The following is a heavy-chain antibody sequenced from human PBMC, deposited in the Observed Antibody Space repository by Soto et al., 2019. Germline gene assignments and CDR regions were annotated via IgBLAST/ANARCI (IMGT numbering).Heavy chain of an antibody. CDR2: IIPIFGTA. D-gene: IGHD2-21*01. CDR3: ARAGGDGYNSWYFDL. Sequence: SVMFSCKASGGTFSSYAISWVRQAPGQGLEWMGGIIPIFGTANYAQKFQGRVTITADESTSTAYMELSSLRSEDTAVYYCARAGGDGYNSWYFDLWGRGTLVTVSS. V-gene: IGHV1-69*13. J-gene: IGHJ2*01. CDR1: GGTFSSYA.